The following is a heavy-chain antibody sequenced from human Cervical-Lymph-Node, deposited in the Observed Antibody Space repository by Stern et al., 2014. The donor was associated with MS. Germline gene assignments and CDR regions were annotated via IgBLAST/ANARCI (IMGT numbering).Heavy chain of an antibody. D-gene: IGHD3-10*01. J-gene: IGHJ6*02. Sequence: MQLVESGGGVVQPGRSLRLSCAASGFTFSNYGMHLVRQAPGKGLEWVAVISYDGSTKYYSCSVKGRFTLSRDNSKNTLYLQMNSLRAEDTAVYYCAKDLAPMVRGVDGMDVWGQGTTVTVSS. CDR2: ISYDGSTK. CDR3: AKDLAPMVRGVDGMDV. CDR1: GFTFSNYG. V-gene: IGHV3-30*18.